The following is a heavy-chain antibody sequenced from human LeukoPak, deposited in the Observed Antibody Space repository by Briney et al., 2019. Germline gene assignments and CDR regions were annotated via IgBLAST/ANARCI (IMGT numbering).Heavy chain of an antibody. CDR3: ARDPHHDYVDY. V-gene: IGHV3-7*01. J-gene: IGHJ4*02. CDR2: IKQDGSEK. Sequence: GSLRLSCAASGFGFSFYGMHWVRQAPGKGLEWVANIKQDGSEKYYVDSVKGRFTISRDNAKNSLYLQMNSLRAEDTAVYYCARDPHHDYVDYWGQGTLVTVSS. CDR1: GFGFSFYG.